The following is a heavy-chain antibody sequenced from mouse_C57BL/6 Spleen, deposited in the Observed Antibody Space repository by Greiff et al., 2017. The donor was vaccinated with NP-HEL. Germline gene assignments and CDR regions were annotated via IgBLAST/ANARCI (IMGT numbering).Heavy chain of an antibody. CDR3: ARGGSYSNYFDY. Sequence: VQLQESGAELVRPGTSVKMSCKASGYTFTNYWIGWAKQRPGHGLEWIGDIYPGGGYTNYNEKFKGKATLTADKSSSTAYMQFSSLTSEDSAIYYCARGGSYSNYFDYWGQGTTLTVSS. CDR2: IYPGGGYT. CDR1: GYTFTNYW. V-gene: IGHV1-63*01. D-gene: IGHD2-5*01. J-gene: IGHJ2*01.